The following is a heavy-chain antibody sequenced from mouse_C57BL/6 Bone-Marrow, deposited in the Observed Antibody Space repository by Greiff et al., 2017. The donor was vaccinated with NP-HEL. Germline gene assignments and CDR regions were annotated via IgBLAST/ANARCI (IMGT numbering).Heavy chain of an antibody. J-gene: IGHJ1*03. CDR3: SSCRDAWYFDV. V-gene: IGHV1-9*01. CDR2: IFPGSGST. Sequence: VQLQQSGAELMKPGASVKLSCKASGYTFTGYWIDWVKQRPGHGLEWIGEIFPGSGSTNYNEKFKGKATFTADTSSNTAYMQLSSLTTEDSAILCYSSCRDAWYFDVWGTGTTVTVSS. CDR1: GYTFTGYW.